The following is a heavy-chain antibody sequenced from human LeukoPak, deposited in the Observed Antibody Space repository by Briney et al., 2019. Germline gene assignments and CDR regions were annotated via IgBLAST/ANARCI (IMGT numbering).Heavy chain of an antibody. CDR3: AKDSPGYYDFWSGYYTGDWFDP. CDR2: ISGSGGRT. CDR1: GFTFSSYA. V-gene: IGHV3-23*01. D-gene: IGHD3-3*01. J-gene: IGHJ5*02. Sequence: GGSLRLSCAASGFTFSSYAMSWVRQAPGKGLEWVSAISGSGGRTYYADSVKGRFTISRDNSKNTLYLQMNSLRAEDTAVYYCAKDSPGYYDFWSGYYTGDWFDPWGQGTLVTVSS.